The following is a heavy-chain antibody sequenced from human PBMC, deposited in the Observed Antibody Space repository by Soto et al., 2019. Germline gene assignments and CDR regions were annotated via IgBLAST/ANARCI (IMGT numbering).Heavy chain of an antibody. CDR2: INPSGGST. V-gene: IGHV1-46*01. D-gene: IGHD1-26*01. CDR1: GYTFTSYF. CDR3: AKLDSGSSYDNDAFDI. Sequence: ASVKVSCKSSGYTFTSYFMHWVRQAPGQGIELKGIINPSGGSTSHAQKFQGRVTMTIDTSTSTVYMALNSLISEDTTVYYCAKLDSGSSYDNDAFDIWGQGTMVTVSS. J-gene: IGHJ3*02.